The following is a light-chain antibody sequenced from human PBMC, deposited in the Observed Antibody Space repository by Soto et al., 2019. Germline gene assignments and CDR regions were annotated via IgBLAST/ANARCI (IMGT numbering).Light chain of an antibody. CDR3: QQYNSWPLT. CDR1: QSVGSH. CDR2: DIF. J-gene: IGKJ4*01. Sequence: EIVMTQSPDTLCVSPGERATLSWLASQSVGSHLTWEHQKPVQAPRLVIYDIFTTATGVPTRISGSGSGREFTLTISSLQSEDSAVYYCQQYNSWPLTFGGGTKVDIK. V-gene: IGKV3D-15*01.